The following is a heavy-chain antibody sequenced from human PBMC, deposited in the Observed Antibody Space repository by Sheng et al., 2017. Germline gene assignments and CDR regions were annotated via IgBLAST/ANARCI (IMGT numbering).Heavy chain of an antibody. V-gene: IGHV4-34*01. Sequence: QVQLQQWGAGLLKPSETLSLTCAVYGGSFSGYYWSWIRQPPGKGLEWIGEINHSGSTNYNPSLKSRVTISVDTSKNQFSLKLSSVTAADTAVYYCARGPDKYYDYVWGSYRRNWFDPWGQGTLVTVSS. CDR3: ARGPDKYYDYVWGSYRRNWFDP. J-gene: IGHJ5*02. CDR2: INHSGST. CDR1: GGSFSGYY. D-gene: IGHD3-16*02.